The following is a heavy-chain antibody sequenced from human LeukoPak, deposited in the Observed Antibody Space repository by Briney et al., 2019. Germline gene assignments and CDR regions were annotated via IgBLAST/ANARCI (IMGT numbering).Heavy chain of an antibody. Sequence: SGGSLRLSCAASGFTFSSSGMHWVRQAPGKGLEWVAVISYDGSNKYYADSVKGRFAISRDNSKSTLSPQMNSLRAEDTAVYYCAKDGYVDTAMVLYYYYYGMDVWGQGTTVTVSS. CDR2: ISYDGSNK. CDR1: GFTFSSSG. D-gene: IGHD5-18*01. CDR3: AKDGYVDTAMVLYYYYYGMDV. V-gene: IGHV3-30*18. J-gene: IGHJ6*02.